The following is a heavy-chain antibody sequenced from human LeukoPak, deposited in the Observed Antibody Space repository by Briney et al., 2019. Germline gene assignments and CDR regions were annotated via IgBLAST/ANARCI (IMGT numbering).Heavy chain of an antibody. J-gene: IGHJ5*02. CDR3: AKDICYDFWSENWFDP. Sequence: GGSLRLSCAASGFTFDDYAMHWVRQAPGKGLEWVSGISWNSGSIGYADSVKGRFTISRDNAKNSLYLQMNSLRAEDTALYYCAKDICYDFWSENWFDPWGQGTLVTVSS. D-gene: IGHD3-3*01. CDR2: ISWNSGSI. V-gene: IGHV3-9*01. CDR1: GFTFDDYA.